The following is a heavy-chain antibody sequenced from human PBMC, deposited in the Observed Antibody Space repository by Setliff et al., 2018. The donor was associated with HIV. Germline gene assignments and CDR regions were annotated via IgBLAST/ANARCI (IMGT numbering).Heavy chain of an antibody. CDR1: GGSISSHY. J-gene: IGHJ3*02. CDR2: IYSTGST. V-gene: IGHV4-59*11. CDR3: ARVQWDLLYVPDAFDI. D-gene: IGHD1-26*01. Sequence: PSETLSLTCTVSGGSISSHYWSWIRQPPGKGLEWIGYIYSTGSTNYNPSLKSRVTISVDTSKNQFSLQLSSVTAADTAVYYCARVQWDLLYVPDAFDIWGQGIMVTVSS.